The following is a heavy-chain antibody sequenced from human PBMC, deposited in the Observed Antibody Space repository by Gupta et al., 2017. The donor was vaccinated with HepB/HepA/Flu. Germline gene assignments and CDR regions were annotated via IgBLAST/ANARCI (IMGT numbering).Heavy chain of an antibody. CDR2: IYYSGST. D-gene: IGHD2-2*01. CDR3: ARDRGVGVTNQNNYYYYYGMDV. Sequence: QVQPQESGPGLVKPSETLSLTCTVAGGSISSYYWSWIRQPPGKGLEWIGYIYYSGSTNYNPSLKSRVTISVDTSKNQFSLKLSSVTAADTAVYYCARDRGVGVTNQNNYYYYYGMDVWGQGTTVTVSS. CDR1: GGSISSYY. V-gene: IGHV4-59*01. J-gene: IGHJ6*02.